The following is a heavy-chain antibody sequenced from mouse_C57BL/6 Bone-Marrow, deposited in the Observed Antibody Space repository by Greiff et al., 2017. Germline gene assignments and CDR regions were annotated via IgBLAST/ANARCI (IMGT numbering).Heavy chain of an antibody. V-gene: IGHV1-64*01. D-gene: IGHD1-1*01. CDR3: ARFTTVEGGYFDV. CDR2: IHPNSGST. Sequence: QVQLKQPGAELVKPGASVKLSCKASGYTFTSYWMHWVKQRPGQGLEWIGMIHPNSGSTNYNEKFKSKATLTVDKSSSTAYMQLSSLTSEDSAVYYCARFTTVEGGYFDVWGTGTTVTVSS. J-gene: IGHJ1*03. CDR1: GYTFTSYW.